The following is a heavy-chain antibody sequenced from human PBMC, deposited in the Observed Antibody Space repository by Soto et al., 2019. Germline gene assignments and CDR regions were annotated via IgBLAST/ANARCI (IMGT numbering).Heavy chain of an antibody. Sequence: GGSLRLSCAASGFTFSSHAMSWVRQAPGKGLEWVSSIIGNGYATYYADSVKGRFTVSRDNSKDTLYLQMNSLRAEDTAVYYCAKEGLERRFALDFWGQGTMVTVSS. CDR1: GFTFSSHA. CDR2: IIGNGYAT. J-gene: IGHJ3*01. D-gene: IGHD1-1*01. CDR3: AKEGLERRFALDF. V-gene: IGHV3-23*01.